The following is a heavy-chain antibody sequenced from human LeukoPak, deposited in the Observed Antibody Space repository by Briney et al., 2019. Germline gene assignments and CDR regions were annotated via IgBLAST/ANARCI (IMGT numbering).Heavy chain of an antibody. J-gene: IGHJ4*02. Sequence: GGSLRLSCAASGFTFSNYGMHWVRQAPGKGLEWVAVIPYDGSNTYYADSVKGRFTISRDNSKNTLYLQMNSLRAEDTAVYYCARPKGGTYWWSLDYWGQGTLVTVSS. V-gene: IGHV3-30*03. CDR3: ARPKGGTYWWSLDY. CDR2: IPYDGSNT. D-gene: IGHD1-26*01. CDR1: GFTFSNYG.